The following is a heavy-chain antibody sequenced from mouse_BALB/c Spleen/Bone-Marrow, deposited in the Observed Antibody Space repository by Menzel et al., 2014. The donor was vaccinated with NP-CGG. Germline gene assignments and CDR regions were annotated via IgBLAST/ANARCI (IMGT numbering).Heavy chain of an antibody. CDR2: INPDSSTI. V-gene: IGHV4-1*02. D-gene: IGHD1-2*01. Sequence: EVKLQESGGGLVQPGGSLKLSCAASGFDFSGYWMTWVRQAPGKGLEWIGEINPDSSTINYTPSLKDKFIISRDNAKNALYLQMSKVRSEDTAPYYCARPGYYGYQDVWGAGTTVTVSS. CDR1: GFDFSGYW. CDR3: ARPGYYGYQDV. J-gene: IGHJ1*01.